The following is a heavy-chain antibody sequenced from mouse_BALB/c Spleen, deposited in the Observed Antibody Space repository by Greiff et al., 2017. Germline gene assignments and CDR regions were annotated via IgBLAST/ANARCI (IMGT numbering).Heavy chain of an antibody. CDR1: GYTFSSYW. D-gene: IGHD2-2*01. CDR3: ARCGGYDGWFAY. CDR2: ILPGSGST. J-gene: IGHJ3*01. V-gene: IGHV1-9*01. Sequence: VQLVESGAELMKPGASVKISCKATGYTFSSYWIEWVKQRPGHGLEWIGEILPGSGSTNYNEKFKGKATFTADTSSNTAYMQLSSLTSEDSAVYYCARCGGYDGWFAYWGQGTLVTVSA.